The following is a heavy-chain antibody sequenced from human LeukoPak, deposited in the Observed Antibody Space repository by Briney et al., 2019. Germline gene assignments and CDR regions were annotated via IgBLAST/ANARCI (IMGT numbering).Heavy chain of an antibody. V-gene: IGHV3-23*01. CDR3: AKDLYTYGTTPLDY. D-gene: IGHD5-18*01. Sequence: GGSLRLSCAASGFTFSSYAMSWVRQAAGKGLEWVSSISSSGGSTYYADSVKGRFTISRDYSKNTLYLQMNSLRAVDTAVYYCAKDLYTYGTTPLDYWGQGILVTVSS. CDR1: GFTFSSYA. CDR2: ISSSGGST. J-gene: IGHJ4*02.